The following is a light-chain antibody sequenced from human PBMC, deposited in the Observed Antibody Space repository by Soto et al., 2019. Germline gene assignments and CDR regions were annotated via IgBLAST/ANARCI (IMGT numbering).Light chain of an antibody. CDR3: QQYNKWPRT. V-gene: IGKV3-15*01. Sequence: EIVMTQSPANLSVSPGERATLSFRASQSISSDVAWYQQKPGQAPRFLIYGASTTATGIPARFSGSGSGTEFTLTISSLQSEDFAVYNCQQYNKWPRTFGQGTKVDI. CDR1: QSISSD. J-gene: IGKJ2*01. CDR2: GAS.